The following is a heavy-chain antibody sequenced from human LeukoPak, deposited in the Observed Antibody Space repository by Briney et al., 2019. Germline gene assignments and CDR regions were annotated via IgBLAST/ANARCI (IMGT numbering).Heavy chain of an antibody. CDR1: GGTFSSYA. D-gene: IGHD5-18*01. V-gene: IGHV1-69*06. J-gene: IGHJ4*02. CDR2: IIPIFGTA. Sequence: SVKVSCKASGGTFSSYAISWVRQAPGQGLEWMGGIIPIFGTANYAQKFQGKVTITADKSTSTAYMELSSLRSEDTAVYYCATHSGYSYGFLDYWGQGTLVTVSS. CDR3: ATHSGYSYGFLDY.